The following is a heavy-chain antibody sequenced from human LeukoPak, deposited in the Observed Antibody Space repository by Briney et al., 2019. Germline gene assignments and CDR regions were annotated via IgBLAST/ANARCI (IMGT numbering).Heavy chain of an antibody. CDR3: ARGVLPAPDYIDP. J-gene: IGHJ5*02. Sequence: RASVKVSCKASGYTFTNYAMNWVRQAPGQGLEWMGWINTHAGNPTYAQGFTGRFVFSLDTSVSTAYLQISSLKTEDTAVYYCARGVLPAPDYIDPWGQGTLVTVSS. CDR1: GYTFTNYA. D-gene: IGHD2-2*01. CDR2: INTHAGNP. V-gene: IGHV7-4-1*02.